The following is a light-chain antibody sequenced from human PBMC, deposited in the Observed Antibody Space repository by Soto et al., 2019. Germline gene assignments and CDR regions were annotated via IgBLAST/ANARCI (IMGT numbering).Light chain of an antibody. J-gene: IGKJ1*01. V-gene: IGKV1-39*01. CDR2: AAS. CDR3: QHSNTTPWP. Sequence: DIQMTQSPSSLSASVGARVTITGRASHSISSYLNWYQQKPGKAPKLLIYAASSLQSGVPYRFSGSGSGTDFTLTISSLQPEDSATYYCQHSNTTPWPFGQGTKVDIK. CDR1: HSISSY.